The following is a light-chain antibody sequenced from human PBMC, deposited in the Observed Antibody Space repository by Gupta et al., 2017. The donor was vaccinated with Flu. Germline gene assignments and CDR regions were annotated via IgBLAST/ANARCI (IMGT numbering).Light chain of an antibody. CDR2: LAS. V-gene: IGKV2-28*01. J-gene: IGKJ2*01. CDR3: RQATLTPDT. Sequence: DIVMTQSPLHLPVTPGEPASISCRSSQSLLHSNGNAYFFWYLQKPGQSPQLLIYLASNRASGVPDGFSGSGSGSDFTLKIDIVEPEDVGLCYCRQATLTPDTFGRGTRLEI. CDR1: QSLLHSNGNAY.